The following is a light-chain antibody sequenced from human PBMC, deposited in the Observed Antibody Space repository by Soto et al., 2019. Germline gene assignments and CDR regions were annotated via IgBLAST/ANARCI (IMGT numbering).Light chain of an antibody. V-gene: IGLV2-14*01. CDR3: SSYSISTAYL. J-gene: IGLJ1*01. CDR2: EVS. Sequence: QSALTQPASVSGSPGQSITISCTGTSSDVGGYDYVSWYQLHPGKAPKPMVFEVSNRPSGVSYRFSGSKSGNTASLTISGLQAEDEADYFCSSYSISTAYLFGTGTKVTV. CDR1: SSDVGGYDY.